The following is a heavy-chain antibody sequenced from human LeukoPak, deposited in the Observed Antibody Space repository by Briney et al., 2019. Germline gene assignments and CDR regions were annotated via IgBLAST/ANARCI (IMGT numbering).Heavy chain of an antibody. D-gene: IGHD6-13*01. V-gene: IGHV3-48*04. Sequence: GGSLRLSCAASGFIFGSYVMHWVRQAPGKGLEWVSYISSIISTIYYADSVKGRFTISRDNAKNSLYLQMNSLRAEDTAVYYCARDRSSWSEGFDYWGQGTLVTVSS. J-gene: IGHJ4*02. CDR3: ARDRSSWSEGFDY. CDR1: GFIFGSYV. CDR2: ISSIISTI.